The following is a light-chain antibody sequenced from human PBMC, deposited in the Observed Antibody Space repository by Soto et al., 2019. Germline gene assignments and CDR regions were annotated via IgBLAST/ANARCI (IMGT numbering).Light chain of an antibody. CDR3: AAWDDSLNGVV. J-gene: IGLJ2*01. V-gene: IGLV1-44*01. CDR1: SSNIGSIT. Sequence: QSVLTQPPSASGTPGQRVTISCSGSSSNIGSITVNWYQQLPGTAPKLLIYSNDQRPSGVPDRFSGSKSGTSASLAISGLQSEDEADYYCAAWDDSLNGVVIGGGTKVTVL. CDR2: SND.